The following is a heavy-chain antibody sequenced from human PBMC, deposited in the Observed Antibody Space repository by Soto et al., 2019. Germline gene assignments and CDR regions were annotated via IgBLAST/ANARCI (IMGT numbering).Heavy chain of an antibody. CDR3: ARDFDY. CDR2: INSDGSST. J-gene: IGHJ4*02. CDR1: GFTFSTFW. Sequence: VQLVESGGGLVQPGGSLRLSCEASGFTFSTFWMHWVRQAPGKGLVWVSRINSDGSSTNYADSVKGRVTISRDNAKNTLYLQLNSLRPEDTAVYYCARDFDYWGQGTLVTVSS. V-gene: IGHV3-74*01.